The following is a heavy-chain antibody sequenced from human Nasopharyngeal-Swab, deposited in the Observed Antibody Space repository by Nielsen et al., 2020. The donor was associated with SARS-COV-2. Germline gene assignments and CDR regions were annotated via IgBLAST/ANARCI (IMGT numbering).Heavy chain of an antibody. D-gene: IGHD3-10*01. J-gene: IGHJ6*02. V-gene: IGHV4-39*01. CDR3: ARQHPHLYYGSVSYYYGMDV. Sequence: GSLRLSCAVYGGSFSGYYWGWIRQPPGKGLEWIGSIYYSGSTYYNPSLKSRVTISVDTSKNQFSLKLSSVTAADTAVYYCARQHPHLYYGSVSYYYGMDVWGQGTTVTVSS. CDR1: GGSFSGYY. CDR2: IYYSGST.